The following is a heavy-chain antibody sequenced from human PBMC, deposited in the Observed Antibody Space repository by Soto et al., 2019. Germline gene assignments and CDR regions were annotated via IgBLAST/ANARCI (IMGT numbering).Heavy chain of an antibody. CDR2: IYTSGST. CDR3: AREGASGFGMDV. V-gene: IGHV4-4*07. Sequence: SETLSVTCNVSGGSIRSYYWSWVRQPAGKPLEWIGRIYTSGSTNYNPSLKSRVSMSVDTSKNQFSLEVTSVTAADTAVYYCAREGASGFGMDVWGQGTTVTVSS. CDR1: GGSIRSYY. D-gene: IGHD1-26*01. J-gene: IGHJ6*02.